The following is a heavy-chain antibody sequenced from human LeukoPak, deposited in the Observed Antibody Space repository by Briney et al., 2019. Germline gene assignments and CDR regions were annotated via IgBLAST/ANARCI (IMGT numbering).Heavy chain of an antibody. CDR1: GYTFTTYA. CDR2: VNAGNGNT. D-gene: IGHD3-10*01. J-gene: IGHJ6*02. CDR3: ARDDPDGSGSYYMGGGMDV. V-gene: IGHV1-3*01. Sequence: GASVKVSCKASGYTFTTYAMHWVRQAPGQRLEWMGWVNAGNGNTKYSQKFQARVTITRDTSASTAYMELSSLRSEDTAVYYCARDDPDGSGSYYMGGGMDVWGQGTTVTVSS.